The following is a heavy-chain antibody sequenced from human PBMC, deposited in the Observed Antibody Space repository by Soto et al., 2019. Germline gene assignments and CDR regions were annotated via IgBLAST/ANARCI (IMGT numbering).Heavy chain of an antibody. J-gene: IGHJ1*01. CDR2: MSGSGGST. CDR3: AKDVHYDIVTCIEYFHH. D-gene: IGHD3-9*01. Sequence: GGSLRLSCAASGFTFSTYAMSWVRQAPGKGLEWVSGMSGSGGSTYYADSVKGRFIISRDNFKNTLFLQMNSLRAEDTAVYYCAKDVHYDIVTCIEYFHHWAQGTLVTVSS. CDR1: GFTFSTYA. V-gene: IGHV3-23*01.